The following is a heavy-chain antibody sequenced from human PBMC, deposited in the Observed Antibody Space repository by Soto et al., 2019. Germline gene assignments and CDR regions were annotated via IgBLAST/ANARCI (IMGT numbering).Heavy chain of an antibody. CDR2: ISYDGSNK. V-gene: IGHV3-30-3*01. D-gene: IGHD2-2*01. CDR1: GFTFSSYA. Sequence: QVQLVESGGGVVQPGRSLRLSCAASGFTFSSYAMHWVRQAPGKGLEWVAVISYDGSNKYYADSVKGRFTISRDNSKNTLYLQMNCLRAEDTAVYYCAREGLYCISTSCYVDYWGQGTLVTVSS. CDR3: AREGLYCISTSCYVDY. J-gene: IGHJ4*02.